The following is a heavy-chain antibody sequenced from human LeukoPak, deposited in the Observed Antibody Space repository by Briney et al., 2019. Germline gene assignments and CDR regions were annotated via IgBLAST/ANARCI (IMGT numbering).Heavy chain of an antibody. D-gene: IGHD4-17*01. Sequence: TSETLSLTCAVYGGSFSGYYWSWIRQSPEKGLEWIGEIKYDGTTNYNPSLTSRVTMSIDKATNKFNLKVTSLTAADTAVYYCARGPDYYGDYISWFPDAFHIWGQGTLVSVSP. CDR2: IKYDGTT. J-gene: IGHJ3*02. CDR3: ARGPDYYGDYISWFPDAFHI. V-gene: IGHV4-34*01. CDR1: GGSFSGYY.